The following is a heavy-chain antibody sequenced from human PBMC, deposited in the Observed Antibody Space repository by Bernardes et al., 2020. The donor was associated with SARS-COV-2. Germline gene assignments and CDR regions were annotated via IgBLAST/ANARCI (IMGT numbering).Heavy chain of an antibody. Sequence: SETLSLTCALYGGSFSGYYWSWIRQPPGKGLEWIGEIDHGGGTSYNASLKSRVTISIDKSKNQVSLTLMSLSAADTAFYFCARTFYQGRGWWFDLWGQGTLVTVSS. V-gene: IGHV4-34*01. D-gene: IGHD6-19*01. CDR1: GGSFSGYY. CDR3: ARTFYQGRGWWFDL. CDR2: IDHGGGT. J-gene: IGHJ5*02.